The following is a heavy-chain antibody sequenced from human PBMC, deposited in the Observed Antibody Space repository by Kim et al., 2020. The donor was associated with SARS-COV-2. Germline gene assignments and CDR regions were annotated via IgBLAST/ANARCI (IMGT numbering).Heavy chain of an antibody. Sequence: SETLSLTCAVSGGSISSSNWWSWVRQPPGKGLEWIGEIYHSGSTNYNPSLKSRVTISVDKSKNQFSLKLSSVTAADTAVYYCARVRGSYYYYYGMDVWGQGTTVTVSS. V-gene: IGHV4-4*02. D-gene: IGHD1-26*01. CDR2: IYHSGST. CDR3: ARVRGSYYYYYGMDV. J-gene: IGHJ6*02. CDR1: GGSISSSNW.